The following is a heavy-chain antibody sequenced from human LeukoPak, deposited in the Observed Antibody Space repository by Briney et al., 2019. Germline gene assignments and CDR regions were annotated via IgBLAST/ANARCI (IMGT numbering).Heavy chain of an antibody. V-gene: IGHV3-74*01. Sequence: GGSLRLSCAASGFTFSSYWMHWVRHVPGKGLVWVSRINTDGSSTSYADSVKGRFTISRDNSKNTLNLQMNSLRTEDTAVYYCAKDSSGFLDYWGQGTLVTVSS. CDR2: INTDGSST. J-gene: IGHJ4*02. CDR1: GFTFSSYW. CDR3: AKDSSGFLDY. D-gene: IGHD6-19*01.